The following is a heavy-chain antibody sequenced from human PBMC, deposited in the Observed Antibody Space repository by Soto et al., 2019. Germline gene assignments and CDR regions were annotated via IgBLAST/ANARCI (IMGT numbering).Heavy chain of an antibody. J-gene: IGHJ6*02. V-gene: IGHV1-2*02. CDR2: INPNSGGT. Sequence: GASVKVSCKASGYTFTGYYMHWVRQAPGQGLEWMGWINPNSGGTNYAQKFQGRVTMTRDTSISTAYMELSRLRSDDTAVYYCARGGYCSSASCPNVYYNGMDVSCPETTVTVFS. CDR3: ARGGYCSSASCPNVYYNGMDV. D-gene: IGHD2-2*01. CDR1: GYTFTGYY.